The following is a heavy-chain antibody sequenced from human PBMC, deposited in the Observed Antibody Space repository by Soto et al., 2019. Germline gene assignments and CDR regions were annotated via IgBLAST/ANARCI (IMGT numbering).Heavy chain of an antibody. Sequence: GGSLRLSCAASGFTFSGSAMHWVRQASGKGLEWVGRIRSKANSYATAYDASVKGRFTISRDDSKNTAYLQMNSLKTEDTAVYYFTRAPEDIVVVVASPLYWFDPWGQGTLVTVSS. CDR3: TRAPEDIVVVVASPLYWFDP. CDR1: GFTFSGSA. J-gene: IGHJ5*02. V-gene: IGHV3-73*01. D-gene: IGHD2-15*01. CDR2: IRSKANSYAT.